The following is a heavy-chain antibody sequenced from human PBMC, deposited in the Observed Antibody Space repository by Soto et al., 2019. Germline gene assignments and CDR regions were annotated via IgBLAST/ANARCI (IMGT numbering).Heavy chain of an antibody. CDR3: ARVGYCSSTPCWPIGYFEY. D-gene: IGHD2-2*01. V-gene: IGHV4-31*03. Sequence: SETLSLTCTVSGGSIRSGGYYWGLIRQHPGKGLESIGYIYSTGSTTYNPSLKSRITISVDTSENQFSLKLTSVTAADTAVYYCARVGYCSSTPCWPIGYFEYWGQGTLVTVSS. CDR1: GGSIRSGGYY. J-gene: IGHJ4*02. CDR2: IYSTGST.